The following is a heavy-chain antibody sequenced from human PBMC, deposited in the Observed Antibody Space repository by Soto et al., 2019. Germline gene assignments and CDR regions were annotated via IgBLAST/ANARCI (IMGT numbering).Heavy chain of an antibody. CDR1: GGSISSGDYY. J-gene: IGHJ4*02. CDR2: IYYSGSP. CDR3: ARNAYGDTTMGY. D-gene: IGHD4-17*01. Sequence: QVQLQESGPGLVKPSQTLSLTCTVCGGSISSGDYYWSWIRQPPGKGLEWIGYIYYSGSPYYNPSLKSRVTISVDTSKNLFSLQLSSVTAADTAVYYCARNAYGDTTMGYWGQGTLVTVSS. V-gene: IGHV4-30-4*01.